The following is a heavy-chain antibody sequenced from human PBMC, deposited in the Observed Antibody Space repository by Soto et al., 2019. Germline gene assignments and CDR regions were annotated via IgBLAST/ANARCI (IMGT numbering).Heavy chain of an antibody. Sequence: GGSLRLSCAASGFTFSDHYMDWVRQAPGKGLEWVGRTRNKANSYTTEYAASVKGRFTISRDDSKNTLYLQMNSLKTEDTAVYYCTTDCAYYDILTGDINFDYWGQGT. D-gene: IGHD3-9*01. CDR3: TTDCAYYDILTGDINFDY. CDR2: TRNKANSYTT. CDR1: GFTFSDHY. V-gene: IGHV3-72*01. J-gene: IGHJ4*02.